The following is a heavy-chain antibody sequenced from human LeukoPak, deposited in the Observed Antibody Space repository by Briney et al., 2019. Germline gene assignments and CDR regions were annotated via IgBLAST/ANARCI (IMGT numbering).Heavy chain of an antibody. V-gene: IGHV3-66*01. J-gene: IGHJ4*02. D-gene: IGHD4-17*01. Sequence: GGSLRLSCAASGLTVNKNYWHWVRQAAGQGLEWVSIIYANGDTLYPASARGRLTFSRDSSKNTLYLQMNSLRAEDTAVYYCTHGDYPLTYWGQGTLVTVSS. CDR3: THGDYPLTY. CDR2: IYANGDT. CDR1: GLTVNKNY.